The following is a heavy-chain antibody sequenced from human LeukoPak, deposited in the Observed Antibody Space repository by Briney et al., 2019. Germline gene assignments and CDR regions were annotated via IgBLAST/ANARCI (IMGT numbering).Heavy chain of an antibody. Sequence: PGGSLRLSCAASGFTVSSNYMSWVRQAPGKGLEWVSVIYSGGSTYYADSVKGRSTISRDNSKNTLYLQMNSLRAEDTAVYYCAKTGIAVAGTPPIEYWGQGTLVTVSS. CDR3: AKTGIAVAGTPPIEY. CDR1: GFTVSSNY. CDR2: IYSGGST. D-gene: IGHD6-19*01. J-gene: IGHJ4*02. V-gene: IGHV3-66*01.